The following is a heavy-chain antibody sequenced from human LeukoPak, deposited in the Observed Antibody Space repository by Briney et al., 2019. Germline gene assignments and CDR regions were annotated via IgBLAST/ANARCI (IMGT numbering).Heavy chain of an antibody. D-gene: IGHD2-15*01. CDR3: AKAPVTTCSGAYCYPFDY. CDR1: GFSLSSYA. V-gene: IGHV3-23*01. Sequence: GGSLRLSCAASGFSLSSYAMSWVRQGPGKGLEWVSAISVSGNTCHAASVKGRFTISRDSSKNTLYLKMNSLRAVDAAVYYCAKAPVTTCSGAYCYPFDYWSQGTLVTVSS. J-gene: IGHJ4*02. CDR2: ISVSGNT.